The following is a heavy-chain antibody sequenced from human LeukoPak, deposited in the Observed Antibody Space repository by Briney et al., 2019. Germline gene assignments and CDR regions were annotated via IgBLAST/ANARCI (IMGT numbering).Heavy chain of an antibody. V-gene: IGHV1-69*13. CDR1: GGTFSSYA. J-gene: IGHJ4*02. CDR3: ARGPLNYSKLDY. D-gene: IGHD4-11*01. Sequence: ASVKVSCKASGGTFSSYAISWVRQAPGQGLEWMGGIIPIFGTANYAQKFQGRVTITADESTSTAYMELSSLRSEDTAVYYCARGPLNYSKLDYWGQGTLVTVSS. CDR2: IIPIFGTA.